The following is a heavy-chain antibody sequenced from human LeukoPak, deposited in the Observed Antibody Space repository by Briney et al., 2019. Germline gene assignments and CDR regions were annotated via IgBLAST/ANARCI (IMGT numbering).Heavy chain of an antibody. CDR3: AKESTMIVVGLNWFDP. V-gene: IGHV3-23*01. J-gene: IGHJ5*02. CDR1: GFTFSSYE. Sequence: GGSLRLSCAASGFTFSSYEMNWVRQAPGKGLEWVSYISSSGGSTYYADSVKGRFTISRDNSKNTLYLQMNSLRAEDTAVYYCAKESTMIVVGLNWFDPWGQGTLVTVSS. D-gene: IGHD3-22*01. CDR2: ISSSGGST.